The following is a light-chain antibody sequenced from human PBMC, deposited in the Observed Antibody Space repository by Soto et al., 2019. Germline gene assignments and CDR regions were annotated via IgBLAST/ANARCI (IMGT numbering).Light chain of an antibody. Sequence: EIVLTQSPGTLSLSPGERATLSCRASQSVSSSYLAWYQQKPGQPPRLLISGASSRATGISDRFSGSVSGTEFTRTISRLEPEDFAVYYCQQYGSSLWTFGQGTQVEIK. CDR1: QSVSSSY. J-gene: IGKJ1*01. CDR3: QQYGSSLWT. V-gene: IGKV3-20*01. CDR2: GAS.